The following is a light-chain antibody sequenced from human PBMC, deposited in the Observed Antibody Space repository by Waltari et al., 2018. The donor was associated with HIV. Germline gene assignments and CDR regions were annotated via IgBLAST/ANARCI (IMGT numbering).Light chain of an antibody. J-gene: IGLJ1*01. CDR2: EVT. CDR1: GRDIGSQNL. V-gene: IGLV2-23*02. CDR3: ASRIKGGSYV. Sequence: QSALTQPASLSGSLGQAITISCTGTGRDIGSQNLVSWYQQYPGKAPKLMIYEVTKRTSGFSGRFSGSKAGNAAFLTISDLRSSDEAVYYCASRIKGGSYVFGSGSTVTV.